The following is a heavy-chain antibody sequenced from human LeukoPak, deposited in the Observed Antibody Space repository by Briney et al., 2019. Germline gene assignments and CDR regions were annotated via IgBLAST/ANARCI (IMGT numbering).Heavy chain of an antibody. V-gene: IGHV3-21*04. CDR1: GFIFNSHS. Sequence: PGGSLRLSCAASGFIFNSHSMNWVRQAPGKGLEWVSSISSTSSYIYYADSVKSRFTISRDNAKNSLYLQMNSLRAEDTAAYYRANGRQLDFDFWGQGTLVTVSS. J-gene: IGHJ4*02. CDR3: ANGRQLDFDF. D-gene: IGHD1-1*01. CDR2: ISSTSSYI.